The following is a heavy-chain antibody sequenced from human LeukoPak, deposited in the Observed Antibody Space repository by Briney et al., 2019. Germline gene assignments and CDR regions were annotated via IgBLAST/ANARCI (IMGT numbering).Heavy chain of an antibody. CDR3: ARGDPDIVVVVAATPDY. D-gene: IGHD2-15*01. Sequence: ASVKVSCKASGYTFTGYYMHWVRQAPGQGLGGRGGINPNSGGTNYAQKFQGRVTMTRDTSISTAYMELSRLRSDDTAVYYCARGDPDIVVVVAATPDYWGQGTLVTVSS. CDR2: INPNSGGT. V-gene: IGHV1-2*02. CDR1: GYTFTGYY. J-gene: IGHJ4*02.